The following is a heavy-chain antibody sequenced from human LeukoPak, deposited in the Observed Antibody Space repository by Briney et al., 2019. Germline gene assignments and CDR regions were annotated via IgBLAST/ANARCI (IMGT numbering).Heavy chain of an antibody. CDR1: GFTFSSYS. D-gene: IGHD6-13*01. Sequence: GGSLRLSCAASGFTFSSYSMNWVRQAPGKSLEWVSYISSSSSTIYYADSVKGRFTSSRDNAKHSLYLQMNSLRAEATAVYYCAALPGQHLDPFDYWGQGTLVTVSS. V-gene: IGHV3-48*01. CDR3: AALPGQHLDPFDY. J-gene: IGHJ4*02. CDR2: ISSSSSTI.